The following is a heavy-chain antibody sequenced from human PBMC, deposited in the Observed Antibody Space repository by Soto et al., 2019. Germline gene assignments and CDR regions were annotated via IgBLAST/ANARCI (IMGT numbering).Heavy chain of an antibody. D-gene: IGHD6-19*01. V-gene: IGHV4-4*02. Sequence: SETLSLTCAVSGGSISSSNWWSWVRQPPGKGLEWIGYIYHSGSTYYNPSLKSRVTISVDTSKNQFSLKLSSVTAADTAVYYCASSRTDSSGWYDHYWGQGTLVTVSS. CDR3: ASSRTDSSGWYDHY. CDR1: GGSISSSNW. CDR2: IYHSGST. J-gene: IGHJ4*02.